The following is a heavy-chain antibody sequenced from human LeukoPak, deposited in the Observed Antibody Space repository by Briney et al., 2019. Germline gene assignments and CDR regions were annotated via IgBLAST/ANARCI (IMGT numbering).Heavy chain of an antibody. D-gene: IGHD1-26*01. J-gene: IGHJ5*02. CDR1: GYTFTSYG. Sequence: GASVKVSCKASGYTFTSYGISWVRQAPGQGLEWMGWISAYNGNTNYAQKLQGRVTMTRNTSISTAYMELSSLRSEDTAVYYCARGRYSGSLRRFDPWGQGTLVTVSS. V-gene: IGHV1-18*01. CDR3: ARGRYSGSLRRFDP. CDR2: ISAYNGNT.